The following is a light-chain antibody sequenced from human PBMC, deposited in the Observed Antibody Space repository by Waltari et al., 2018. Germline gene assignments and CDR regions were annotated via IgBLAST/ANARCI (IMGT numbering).Light chain of an antibody. Sequence: KLTKTPSPLSAPVGKRVPFTCRASQSISSYLNWYQQKSGRAPKLLIYAASTLQNEVPTRFSGSGSGKEFTLTISSLQPEDFATYYCQQSYSKPPTFGQGTKVEI. V-gene: IGKV1-39*01. J-gene: IGKJ1*01. CDR3: QQSYSKPPT. CDR1: QSISSY. CDR2: AAS.